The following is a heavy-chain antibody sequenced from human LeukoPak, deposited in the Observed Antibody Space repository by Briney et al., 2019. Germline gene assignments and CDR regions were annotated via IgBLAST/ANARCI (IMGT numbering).Heavy chain of an antibody. CDR2: ISSSSSTI. CDR3: ARDRDYYDSSGYLNYFDY. CDR1: GFTFSSYS. Sequence: GGSLRLSCAASGFTFSSYSMNWVRQAPGKGLEWVSYISSSSSTIYYADSVKGRFTISRDNAKNSLYLQMNSLRAEDTAVYYCARDRDYYDSSGYLNYFDYWGQGTLVTVSS. D-gene: IGHD3-22*01. V-gene: IGHV3-48*01. J-gene: IGHJ4*02.